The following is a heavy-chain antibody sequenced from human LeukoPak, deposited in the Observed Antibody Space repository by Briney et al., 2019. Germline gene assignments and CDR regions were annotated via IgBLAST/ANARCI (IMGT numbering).Heavy chain of an antibody. J-gene: IGHJ4*02. CDR1: GFIFSDYG. Sequence: PGGSLRLSCAATGFIFSDYGMHWVRQAPGKGREWVASIRFDGSNNYYADSVKGRFTISRDNSKNTLYLQMNSLRAEDTAVYYCAKDINPRGVRGSDGFDYWGQGTLVTVSS. CDR3: AKDINPRGVRGSDGFDY. CDR2: IRFDGSNN. D-gene: IGHD3-10*01. V-gene: IGHV3-30*02.